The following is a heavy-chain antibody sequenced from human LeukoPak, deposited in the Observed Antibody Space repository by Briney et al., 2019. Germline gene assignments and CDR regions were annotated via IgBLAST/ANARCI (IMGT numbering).Heavy chain of an antibody. CDR2: ISSSSSYI. CDR1: GFTFSSYS. J-gene: IGHJ6*02. Sequence: PGGSLRLSCAASGFTFSSYSMNWVRQAPGEGLEWVSSISSSSSYIYYADSVKGRFTISRDNAKNSLYLQMNSLRAEDTAVYYCARVGHIVVVPAASTAAYYGMDVWGQGTTVTVSS. V-gene: IGHV3-21*01. D-gene: IGHD2-2*01. CDR3: ARVGHIVVVPAASTAAYYGMDV.